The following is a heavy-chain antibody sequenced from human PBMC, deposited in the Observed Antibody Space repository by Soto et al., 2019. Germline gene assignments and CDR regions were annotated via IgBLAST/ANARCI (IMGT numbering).Heavy chain of an antibody. CDR1: GGSINSYY. CDR2: IHYSGVT. CDR3: AGGGGYLLEWSPNYYGMDV. D-gene: IGHD3-3*01. V-gene: IGHV4-59*01. J-gene: IGHJ6*02. Sequence: QVQLQESGPGLVKPSETLSLTCTVSGGSINSYYWSWIRQPPGKRLEWIGYIHYSGVTNYNPSLKSRVTISVDTSKNQFSLKLSSVTAADTAVYYCAGGGGYLLEWSPNYYGMDVWGQGTTVTVSS.